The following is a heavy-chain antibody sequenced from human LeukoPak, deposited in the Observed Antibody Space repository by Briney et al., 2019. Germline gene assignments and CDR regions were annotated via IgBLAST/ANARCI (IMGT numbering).Heavy chain of an antibody. CDR3: ARGPFMVVVPAANNWFDL. CDR1: GGSFSGYY. J-gene: IGHJ5*02. Sequence: PSETLSLTCAVYGGSFSGYYWSWIRQPPGKGLEWIGEINHSGSTKYHPSLKSRVPISVVTSNNHFSLTLSSVTAPDTAVYYCARGPFMVVVPAANNWFDLWGQGTLVTVSS. D-gene: IGHD2-2*01. V-gene: IGHV4-34*01. CDR2: INHSGST.